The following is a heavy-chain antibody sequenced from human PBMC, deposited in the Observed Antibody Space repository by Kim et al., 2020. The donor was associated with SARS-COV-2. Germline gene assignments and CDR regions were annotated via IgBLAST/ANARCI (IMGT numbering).Heavy chain of an antibody. Sequence: SETLSLTCTVSGGSISSGGYYWSWIRQHPGKGLEWIGYIYYSGSTYYNPSLKSRVTISVDTSKNQFSLKLSSVTAADTAVYYCARGAPTPCSSTSRPREPTRYFDLWGRGTLVTVSS. CDR3: ARGAPTPCSSTSRPREPTRYFDL. J-gene: IGHJ2*01. V-gene: IGHV4-31*03. D-gene: IGHD2-2*01. CDR2: IYYSGST. CDR1: GGSISSGGYY.